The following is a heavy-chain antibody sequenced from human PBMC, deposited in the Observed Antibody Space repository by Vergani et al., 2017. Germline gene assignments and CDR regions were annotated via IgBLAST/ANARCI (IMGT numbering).Heavy chain of an antibody. CDR3: AKAKPRNSGYDYLNGYRAMDG. Sequence: EVQLLESGGDLVQPGGSLRLSCAASGFTFNHYAMNWVRQAPGKGLEWVSGISGSGGSTYYAGSVKGRFTISRDSSKNTLYLQMNSLSAGDTAVYYCAKAKPRNSGYDYLNGYRAMDGWGEGNTVTVSS. D-gene: IGHD5-12*01. CDR2: ISGSGGST. CDR1: GFTFNHYA. V-gene: IGHV3-23*01. J-gene: IGHJ6*04.